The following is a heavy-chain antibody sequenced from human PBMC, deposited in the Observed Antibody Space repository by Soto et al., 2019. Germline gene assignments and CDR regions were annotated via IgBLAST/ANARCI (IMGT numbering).Heavy chain of an antibody. J-gene: IGHJ4*02. CDR3: ARPFYGKETPSDREAYYFDY. V-gene: IGHV4-39*01. CDR2: IYYSGST. CDR1: GGSISSSSYY. Sequence: SETLSLTCTVSGGSISSSSYYWGWIRQPPGKGLEWIGSIYYSGSTYYNPSLKSRVTISVDTSKNQFSLKLSSVTAADTAVYYCARPFYGKETPSDREAYYFDYWGQGTLVTVSS. D-gene: IGHD1-26*01.